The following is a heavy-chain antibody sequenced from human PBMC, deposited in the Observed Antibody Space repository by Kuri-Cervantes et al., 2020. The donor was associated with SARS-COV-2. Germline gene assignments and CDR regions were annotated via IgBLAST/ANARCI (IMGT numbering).Heavy chain of an antibody. D-gene: IGHD2-2*01. Sequence: SETLSLTCTVSGGSIANSNYYWGWIRQPPGKGLEWIAFSYYSGNTYYSPSLKSRVTISVDTSKNQFSLKLSSVTAADTAVYYCARDHGYCSSTSCYLYYYYYGMDVWGQGTTVTVSS. CDR2: SYYSGNT. V-gene: IGHV4-39*07. CDR3: ARDHGYCSSTSCYLYYYYYGMDV. CDR1: GGSIANSNYY. J-gene: IGHJ6*02.